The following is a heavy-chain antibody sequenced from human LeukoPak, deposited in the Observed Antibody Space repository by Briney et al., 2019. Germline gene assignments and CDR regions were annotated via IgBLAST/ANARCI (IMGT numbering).Heavy chain of an antibody. CDR1: GFTFSSYA. Sequence: PGGSLHLSFAASGFTFSSYAMSWVRPAPGQRLEWGSAISGSGGNTYYADSVKGRFTISRDNSKNTLYLQMNSLRAEDTAVYYCAKDPVGSWPTQPFDYWGQGTLVTVSS. J-gene: IGHJ4*02. V-gene: IGHV3-23*01. D-gene: IGHD6-13*01. CDR3: AKDPVGSWPTQPFDY. CDR2: ISGSGGNT.